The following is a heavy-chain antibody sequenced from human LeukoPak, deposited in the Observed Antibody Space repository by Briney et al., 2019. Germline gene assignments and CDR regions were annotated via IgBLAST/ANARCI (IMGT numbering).Heavy chain of an antibody. CDR3: ARAAKSCIQLWPDAFDI. V-gene: IGHV4-61*01. J-gene: IGHJ3*02. D-gene: IGHD5-18*01. Sequence: ETLSLRCTVSGTSISCGSCYGRWVRQPPGEGLGWIRDINYNRRNNYNPSLKSRITISVDTSKNQFSLNLSSVTAADTAVYYCARAAKSCIQLWPDAFDIWGQGTMVTVSS. CDR2: INYNRRN. CDR1: GTSISCGSCY.